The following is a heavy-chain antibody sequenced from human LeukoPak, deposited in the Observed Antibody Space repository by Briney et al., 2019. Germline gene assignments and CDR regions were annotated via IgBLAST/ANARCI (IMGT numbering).Heavy chain of an antibody. CDR3: AKGELGGDWSWTDY. CDR1: GFTFSSYG. CDR2: ISYDGSNK. Sequence: GGSLRLSCAASGFTFSSYGMHWVRQAPGKGLEWVAVISYDGSNKYYADSVKGRFTISRDNSKNTLYLQMNSLRAEDTAVYYCAKGELGGDWSWTDYWGQETLVTVSS. D-gene: IGHD2-21*02. V-gene: IGHV3-30*18. J-gene: IGHJ4*02.